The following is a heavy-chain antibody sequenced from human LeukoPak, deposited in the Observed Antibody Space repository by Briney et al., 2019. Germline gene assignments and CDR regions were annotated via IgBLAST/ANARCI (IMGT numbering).Heavy chain of an antibody. Sequence: GGSLRLSCAASGFSFSNALMSWVRQAPGKGLEWLGRIKGKSDGATTSYAAPVKDRFGISRDDSKSTLYLQMNSLKTEDTAVYYCTAVPDPIVWFGELYHWGQGALVTVSS. V-gene: IGHV3-15*01. J-gene: IGHJ5*02. CDR3: TAVPDPIVWFGELYH. CDR2: IKGKSDGATT. CDR1: GFSFSNAL. D-gene: IGHD3-10*01.